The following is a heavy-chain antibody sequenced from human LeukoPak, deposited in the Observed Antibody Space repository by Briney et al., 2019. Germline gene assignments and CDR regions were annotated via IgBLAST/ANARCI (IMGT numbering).Heavy chain of an antibody. CDR3: ARDSGGYFDRNHLDS. D-gene: IGHD3-9*01. CDR1: GFTFSSYG. V-gene: IGHV3-21*06. Sequence: PGGSLRLSCAVSGFTFSSYGMSWVRQAPGKGLEWVSFISTTSSYIYYADSVKGRFTISRHNAKNSLYLEMNSLRAEDTAVYYCARDSGGYFDRNHLDSWGQGTLVTVSS. CDR2: ISTTSSYI. J-gene: IGHJ4*02.